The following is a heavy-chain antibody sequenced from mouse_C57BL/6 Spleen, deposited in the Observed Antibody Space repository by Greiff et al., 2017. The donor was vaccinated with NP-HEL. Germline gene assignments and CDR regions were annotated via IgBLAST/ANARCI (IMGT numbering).Heavy chain of an antibody. CDR2: ISSGSSTI. V-gene: IGHV5-17*01. Sequence: EVHLVESGGGLVKPGGSLKLSCAASGFTFSDYGMHWVRQAPEKGLEWVAYISSGSSTIYYADTVKGRFTISRDNAKNTLFLQMTSLRSEDTAMYYCARNYYDYDEGKWFAYWGQGTLVTVSA. CDR1: GFTFSDYG. D-gene: IGHD2-4*01. J-gene: IGHJ3*01. CDR3: ARNYYDYDEGKWFAY.